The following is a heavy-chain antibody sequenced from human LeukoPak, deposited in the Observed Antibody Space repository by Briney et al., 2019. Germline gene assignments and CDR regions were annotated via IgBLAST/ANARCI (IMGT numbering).Heavy chain of an antibody. CDR1: GYTFTSYD. CDR3: ARGPPNWGYDY. Sequence: ASVKVSCKASGYTFTSYDFNWVRQATGQRPEWMGWMSPNSGDTGYAQKFQDRVTMTRNTSISTAYMELSSLRSDDTAVYYCARGPPNWGYDYWGPGTLVAVSS. J-gene: IGHJ4*02. D-gene: IGHD7-27*01. CDR2: MSPNSGDT. V-gene: IGHV1-8*01.